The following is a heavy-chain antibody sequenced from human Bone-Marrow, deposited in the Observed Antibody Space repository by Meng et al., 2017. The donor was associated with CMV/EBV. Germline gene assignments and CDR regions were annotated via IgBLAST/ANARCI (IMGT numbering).Heavy chain of an antibody. CDR3: ARQWDYGYNSLDF. Sequence: GESLKISCVVSGLTFSSYAMSWVRQAPGKGLEWVAGISATGGRTNIADSVTGRFTISRDNSKNTLYLQMNSLRAEDTAVYYCARQWDYGYNSLDFWGQGTTVTVSS. CDR2: ISATGGRT. D-gene: IGHD1-20*01. J-gene: IGHJ6*02. V-gene: IGHV3-23*01. CDR1: GLTFSSYA.